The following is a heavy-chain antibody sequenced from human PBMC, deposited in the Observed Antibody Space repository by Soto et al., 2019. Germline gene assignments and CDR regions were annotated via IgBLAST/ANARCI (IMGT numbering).Heavy chain of an antibody. CDR1: GYTFTSYD. J-gene: IGHJ6*03. V-gene: IGHV1-8*01. Sequence: QVQLVQSGAEVKKPGASVKVSCKASGYTFTSYDINWVRQATGQGLEWMGWMNPNRGNTGYAQKFQGRVTMTRNTFISTAYMELGSLRSEDTAVYYCARRGVYYDFWSGYYYYYYYMDVWGKGTTVTVSS. CDR2: MNPNRGNT. D-gene: IGHD3-3*01. CDR3: ARRGVYYDFWSGYYYYYYYMDV.